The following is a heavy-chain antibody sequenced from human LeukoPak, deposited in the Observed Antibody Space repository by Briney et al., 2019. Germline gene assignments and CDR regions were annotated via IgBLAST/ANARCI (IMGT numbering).Heavy chain of an antibody. Sequence: GASVKVSCKASGYTFTDYYMHWVRQAPGQGLEWTGWINPNSGGTNYAQKFQGRVTMTGDTSISTHYMELSRLGSDDTAVYYCARGGWLLYWGQGTLVTVSS. J-gene: IGHJ4*02. CDR3: ARGGWLLY. V-gene: IGHV1-2*02. CDR2: INPNSGGT. D-gene: IGHD5-12*01. CDR1: GYTFTDYY.